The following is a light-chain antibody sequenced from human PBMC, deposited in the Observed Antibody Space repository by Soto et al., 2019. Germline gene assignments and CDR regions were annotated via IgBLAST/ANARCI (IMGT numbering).Light chain of an antibody. V-gene: IGKV3-20*01. CDR2: GAS. CDR1: QSVTTYS. Sequence: ELVLTQSPGTLSLSPGERATLSCTASQSVTTYSLAWYQQKPGQAPRLLMHGASSRATGIPDRFSGSGSVTHFALTISRLEHEDFEVYYCHQYGSAAQTFGQGARVEVK. J-gene: IGKJ1*01. CDR3: HQYGSAAQT.